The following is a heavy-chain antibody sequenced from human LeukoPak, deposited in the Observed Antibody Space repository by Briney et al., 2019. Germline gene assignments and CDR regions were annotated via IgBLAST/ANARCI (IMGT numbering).Heavy chain of an antibody. CDR1: GYTFTSYA. Sequence: GASVKVSCKASGYTFTSYAMHWVRQAPGQGLAWMGWINTNTGDPTYAQGFTGRFVFYLDTSVSTAYLQISSLKAEDTAVYYCARDGGYCSGGRCYFYYYMDVWGKGTTVTVSS. CDR3: ARDGGYCSGGRCYFYYYMDV. J-gene: IGHJ6*03. CDR2: INTNTGDP. D-gene: IGHD2-15*01. V-gene: IGHV7-4-1*02.